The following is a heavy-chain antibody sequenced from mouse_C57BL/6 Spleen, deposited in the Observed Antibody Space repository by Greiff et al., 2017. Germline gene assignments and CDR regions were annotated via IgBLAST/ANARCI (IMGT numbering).Heavy chain of an antibody. J-gene: IGHJ4*01. CDR1: GYTFTSYW. Sequence: QVQLKQSGAELVKPGASVKLSCKASGYTFTSYWMHWVKQRPGQGLEWIGMIHPNSGSTNYNEKFKSKATLTVDKSSSTAYMQLRSLTSEDSAVYYCARTYYSNYYAKDYAMDYWGQGTSVTVSS. V-gene: IGHV1-64*01. CDR3: ARTYYSNYYAKDYAMDY. CDR2: IHPNSGST. D-gene: IGHD2-5*01.